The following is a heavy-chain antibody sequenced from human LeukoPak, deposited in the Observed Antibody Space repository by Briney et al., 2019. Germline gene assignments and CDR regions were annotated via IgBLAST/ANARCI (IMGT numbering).Heavy chain of an antibody. CDR3: ARSRQQLVLSYYMDV. D-gene: IGHD6-13*01. CDR2: IYPGDSDT. Sequence: GESLKISCKGSGYSFTSYWIGWVRQMPGKGLEWMGIIYPGDSDTRYSPSFQGQVTISADKSISTAYLQWSSLKASDTAMYYCARSRQQLVLSYYMDVWGKGTTVTVSS. CDR1: GYSFTSYW. V-gene: IGHV5-51*01. J-gene: IGHJ6*03.